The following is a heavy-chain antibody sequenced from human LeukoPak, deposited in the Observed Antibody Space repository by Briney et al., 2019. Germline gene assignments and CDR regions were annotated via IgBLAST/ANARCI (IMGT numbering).Heavy chain of an antibody. CDR2: IRYDGSNK. D-gene: IGHD3-9*01. J-gene: IGHJ4*02. V-gene: IGHV3-30*02. CDR1: GFTFSSYG. Sequence: GGSLRLSCAASGFTFSSYGMHWVRQAPGKGLEWVAFIRYDGSNKYYADSVKGRFTISRDNSKNTLYLQMNNLRAEDTAVYYCAKGRIVLRYFDWLPPTNWGQGTLVTVSS. CDR3: AKGRIVLRYFDWLPPTN.